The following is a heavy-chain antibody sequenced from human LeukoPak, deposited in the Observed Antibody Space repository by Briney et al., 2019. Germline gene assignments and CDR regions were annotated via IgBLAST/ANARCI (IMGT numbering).Heavy chain of an antibody. CDR1: GGSFSGYY. J-gene: IGHJ4*02. Sequence: PSETLSLTCAVYGGSFSGYYWSWIRQPPGKGLEWIGEINHSGSTNYNPSLKSRVTISVDTSKNQFSLKPSSVTAADTAVYYCARASDHDYGDYLFDYWGQGTLVTVSS. CDR3: ARASDHDYGDYLFDY. CDR2: INHSGST. V-gene: IGHV4-34*01. D-gene: IGHD4-17*01.